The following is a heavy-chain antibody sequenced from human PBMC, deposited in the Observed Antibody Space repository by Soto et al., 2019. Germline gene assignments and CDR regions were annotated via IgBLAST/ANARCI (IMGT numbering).Heavy chain of an antibody. J-gene: IGHJ4*02. D-gene: IGHD4-17*01. CDR2: ISSSSSTI. CDR3: ARDSLDDYGDYAGEFDY. Sequence: GGSLRLSCAASGFTFSSYSMNWVRQAPGKGLEWVSYISSSSSTIYYADSVKGRFTISRDNAKNSLYLQMNSLRAEDTAVYYCARDSLDDYGDYAGEFDYWGQGTLVTVSS. CDR1: GFTFSSYS. V-gene: IGHV3-48*01.